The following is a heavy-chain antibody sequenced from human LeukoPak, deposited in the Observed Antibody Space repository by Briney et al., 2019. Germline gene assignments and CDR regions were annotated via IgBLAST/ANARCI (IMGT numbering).Heavy chain of an antibody. V-gene: IGHV4-38-2*02. D-gene: IGHD2-8*01. J-gene: IGHJ4*02. CDR2: VFQLQTVRT. CDR1: GSSITSTYY. CDR3: ARVLHAPKFIDS. Sequence: PSETLSLTCTASGSSITSTYYWAWFRQPPGKGLEWIATVFQLQTVRTFYNPSLESRVTMSLDTSQNQFSLNLISVTAADTALYFCARVLHAPKFIDSWGQGTLVTVSS.